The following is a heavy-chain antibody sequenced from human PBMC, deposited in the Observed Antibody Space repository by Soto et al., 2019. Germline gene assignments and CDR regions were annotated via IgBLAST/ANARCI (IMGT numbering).Heavy chain of an antibody. Sequence: PSETLSLTCTVSGGSVSSGRYYWSWIRQPPGKGLEWIGYIFYSGSTNYNPSLKSRVTISADTSKNQFSLRLSSVTAADTAVYYCARKGRVVATILTPRTNWFDPWGQGTLVTVSS. D-gene: IGHD5-12*01. V-gene: IGHV4-61*01. CDR1: GGSVSSGRYY. J-gene: IGHJ5*02. CDR3: ARKGRVVATILTPRTNWFDP. CDR2: IFYSGST.